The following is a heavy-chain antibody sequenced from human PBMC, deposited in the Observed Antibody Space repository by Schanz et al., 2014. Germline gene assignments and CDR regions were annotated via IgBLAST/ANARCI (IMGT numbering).Heavy chain of an antibody. CDR1: GFTFSSYG. Sequence: QVQLVESGGGVVQPGGSLRLSCAASGFTFSSYGMHWVRQAPGKGLEWVSSLDRSGGKTYYADSVRGRFTISRDNSKNILYLQMDSLRAEDTAVYYCAAHETLSTTACYPSWGQGTLVAVSS. CDR2: LDRSGGKT. J-gene: IGHJ4*02. D-gene: IGHD2-2*01. V-gene: IGHV3-NL1*01. CDR3: AAHETLSTTACYPS.